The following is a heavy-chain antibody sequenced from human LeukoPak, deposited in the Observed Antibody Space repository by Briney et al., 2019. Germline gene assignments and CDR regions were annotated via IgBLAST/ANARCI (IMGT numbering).Heavy chain of an antibody. CDR2: INHSGST. CDR1: GGSFSGYY. J-gene: IGHJ4*02. V-gene: IGHV4-34*01. Sequence: SETLSLTCAVYGGSFSGYYWSWIRQPPGKGLEWIGEINHSGSTNYNPSLKSRVTMSVDTSKNQFSLKLSSVTAADTAVYYCARVTYGSGSYFIWGIFDYWGQGTLVTVSS. D-gene: IGHD3-10*01. CDR3: ARVTYGSGSYFIWGIFDY.